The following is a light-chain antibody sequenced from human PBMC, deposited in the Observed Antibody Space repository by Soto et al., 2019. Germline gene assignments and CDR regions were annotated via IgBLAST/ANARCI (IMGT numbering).Light chain of an antibody. J-gene: IGLJ7*01. Sequence: QSVLTQSPSASGTPGQRVTISCSGGNSNIGSNYVYWFQQLPGTAHKLLIYKNNQRPSGVPDRFSGSKSGTSASLAISGLRSEDEADYYCAAWDDSLSGWVFGGVTQLTVL. CDR3: AAWDDSLSGWV. CDR2: KNN. CDR1: NSNIGSNY. V-gene: IGLV1-47*01.